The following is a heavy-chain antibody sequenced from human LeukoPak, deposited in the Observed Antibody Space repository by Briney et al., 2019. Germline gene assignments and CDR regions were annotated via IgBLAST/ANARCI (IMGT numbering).Heavy chain of an antibody. D-gene: IGHD1-26*01. J-gene: IGHJ6*02. CDR1: GFTFSSYA. V-gene: IGHV4-34*01. CDR2: INHSGST. Sequence: GSLRLSCAASGFTFSSYAMSWVRQAPGKGLEWIGEINHSGSTNYNPSLKSRVTISVDTSKNQFSLKLSSVTAADTAVYYCARLQTRGATTHYYYCGMDVWGQGTTVTVSS. CDR3: ARLQTRGATTHYYYCGMDV.